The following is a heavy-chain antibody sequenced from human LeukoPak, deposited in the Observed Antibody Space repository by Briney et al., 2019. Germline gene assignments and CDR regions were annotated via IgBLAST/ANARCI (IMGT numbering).Heavy chain of an antibody. CDR2: INHSENT. J-gene: IGHJ4*02. D-gene: IGHD3-9*01. V-gene: IGHV4-34*01. CDR3: ARGWFSGRLDS. Sequence: PSETLSLTCAVYGGSFSGYYWSWIRQPPGKGLEWIGEINHSENTNYNPSLKSRVTISVDTSKNQFSLKLSSVTAADTAVYYCARGWFSGRLDSWGQGTLVTVSS. CDR1: GGSFSGYY.